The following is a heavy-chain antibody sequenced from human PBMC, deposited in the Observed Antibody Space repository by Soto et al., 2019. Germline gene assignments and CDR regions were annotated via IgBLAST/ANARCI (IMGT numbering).Heavy chain of an antibody. Sequence: QVQLQESGPGLVKPSETLSLTCTVSGGSISSYYWSWIRQPPGKGLEWIGYIYYSGSTNYNPSLKSRVTISVDTSKNQFSLKLSSVTAADTAVYYCARADPYSSSSSSWFDPWGQGTLVTVSS. CDR1: GGSISSYY. J-gene: IGHJ5*02. CDR2: IYYSGST. D-gene: IGHD6-13*01. CDR3: ARADPYSSSSSSWFDP. V-gene: IGHV4-59*01.